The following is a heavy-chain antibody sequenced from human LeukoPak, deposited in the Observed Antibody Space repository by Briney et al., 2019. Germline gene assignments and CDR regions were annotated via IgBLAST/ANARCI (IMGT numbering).Heavy chain of an antibody. V-gene: IGHV3-66*01. J-gene: IGHJ3*02. Sequence: GGSLRLSCAASGFTVSSNYMSWVRQAPGKGLEWVSVIYSGGSTYYADPVKGRFTISRDNSKNTLYRQMNSLRAEDTAVYYCARSGYSGFYDAFDIWGQGTMVTVSS. CDR3: ARSGYSGFYDAFDI. D-gene: IGHD5-12*01. CDR1: GFTVSSNY. CDR2: IYSGGST.